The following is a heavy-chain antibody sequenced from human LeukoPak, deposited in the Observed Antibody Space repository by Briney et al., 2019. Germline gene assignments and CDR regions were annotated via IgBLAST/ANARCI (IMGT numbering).Heavy chain of an antibody. Sequence: GGSLRLSCAASGFTVSSNYMSWVRQAPGKGLEWVSVIYSGGSTYYADSVKGRFTISRDNAKNSLYLQMNSLRAEDTVVYYCARVVGNSGATGYFDYWGQGTLVTVSS. V-gene: IGHV3-53*01. D-gene: IGHD1-26*01. CDR1: GFTVSSNY. J-gene: IGHJ4*02. CDR2: IYSGGST. CDR3: ARVVGNSGATGYFDY.